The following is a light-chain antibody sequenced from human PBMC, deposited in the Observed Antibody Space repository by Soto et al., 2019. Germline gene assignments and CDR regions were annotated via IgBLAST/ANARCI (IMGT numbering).Light chain of an antibody. CDR2: GNS. V-gene: IGLV1-40*01. Sequence: QSVLTQPPSVSGAPGQRVTISCTGSSSNIGAGYDVHWYQQLPGTAPKLLIYGNSNRPSGVPDRFSGSKSGTSASLAITGLQAEHEAVYYCQSYDSSLRVSVFGGGTKLTV. CDR3: QSYDSSLRVSV. J-gene: IGLJ2*01. CDR1: SSNIGAGYD.